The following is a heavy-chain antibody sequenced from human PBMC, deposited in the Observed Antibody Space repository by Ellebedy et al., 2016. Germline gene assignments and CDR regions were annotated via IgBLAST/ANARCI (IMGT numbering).Heavy chain of an antibody. J-gene: IGHJ2*01. V-gene: IGHV3-53*01. Sequence: GGSLRLSCAASGFTVSSNYMSWVRQAPGKGLEWVSVIYSGGSTYYADSVKGRFTISRDNSKNTLYLQMNNLRAEDTAVYYCARGPETTWYFDLWGRGTLVTVSS. D-gene: IGHD1/OR15-1a*01. CDR2: IYSGGST. CDR3: ARGPETTWYFDL. CDR1: GFTVSSNY.